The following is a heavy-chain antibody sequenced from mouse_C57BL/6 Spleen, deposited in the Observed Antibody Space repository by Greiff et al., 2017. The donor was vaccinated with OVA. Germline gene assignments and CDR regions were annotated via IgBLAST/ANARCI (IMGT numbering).Heavy chain of an antibody. CDR1: GFTFSSYA. D-gene: IGHD1-1*01. Sequence: DVQLVESGEGLVKPGGSLKLSCAASGFTFSSYAMSWVRQTPEKRLEWVAYISSGGDYIYYADTVKGRFTISRDNARNTLYLQMSSLKSEDTAMYYCTRGGTTDYFDYWGQGTTLTVSS. J-gene: IGHJ2*01. CDR3: TRGGTTDYFDY. CDR2: ISSGGDYI. V-gene: IGHV5-9-1*02.